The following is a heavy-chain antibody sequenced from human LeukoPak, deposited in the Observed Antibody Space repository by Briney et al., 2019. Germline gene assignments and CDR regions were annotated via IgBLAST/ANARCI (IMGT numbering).Heavy chain of an antibody. J-gene: IGHJ4*02. CDR1: GFTFSSYA. D-gene: IGHD2-2*01. Sequence: PGGSLRLSCAASGFTFSSYAMSRVRQAPGKGLEWVSAISGSGGSTYYADSVKGRFTISRDNSKNTLYLQMNSLRAEDTAVYYCAKDKGVVPAAIFDYWGQGTLVTVSS. V-gene: IGHV3-23*01. CDR3: AKDKGVVPAAIFDY. CDR2: ISGSGGST.